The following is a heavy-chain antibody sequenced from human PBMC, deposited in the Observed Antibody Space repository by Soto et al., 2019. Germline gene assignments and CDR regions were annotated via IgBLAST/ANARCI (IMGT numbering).Heavy chain of an antibody. CDR3: ARGPPGEPPNLLTD. CDR1: GYTFTSYG. D-gene: IGHD3-10*01. J-gene: IGHJ4*02. V-gene: IGHV1-18*01. Sequence: QVQLVQSGAEVKKPGASVKVSCKASGYTFTSYGISWVRQAPGQGLEWMGWISAYNGSTNYAQKLQRRVTMTTDTSTSTACMELRSLRSDDTAVYYCARGPPGEPPNLLTDWGQGTLVTVSS. CDR2: ISAYNGST.